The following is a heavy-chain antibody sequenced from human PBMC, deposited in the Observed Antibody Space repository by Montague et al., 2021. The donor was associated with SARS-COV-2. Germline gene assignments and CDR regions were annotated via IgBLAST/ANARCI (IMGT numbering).Heavy chain of an antibody. J-gene: IGHJ4*02. D-gene: IGHD3-3*02. CDR1: GFTFSSYG. Sequence: SLRLSCAASGFTFSSYGMHWVRQAPGKGLEWVAVISYDGSNKYYADSVKGRFTISRDNSKNTLYLQMNSLRAEDTAVYYCARELASDIDYWGQGTLVTVSS. CDR2: ISYDGSNK. V-gene: IGHV3-30*19. CDR3: ARELASDIDY.